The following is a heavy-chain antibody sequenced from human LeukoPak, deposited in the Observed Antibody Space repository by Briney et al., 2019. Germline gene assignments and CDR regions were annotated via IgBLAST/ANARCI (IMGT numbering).Heavy chain of an antibody. CDR2: IVVVSGNT. CDR3: ATGSGWYSPDY. Sequence: SVKVSCKASGFTFTSSPLQWVRQPRGQRLEWIGWIVVVSGNTNYAQNFQERVTITRDMSKNTAYMELSSLRSENTAVYYCATGSGWYSPDYWGQGTLVTVSS. J-gene: IGHJ4*02. D-gene: IGHD6-19*01. V-gene: IGHV1-58*01. CDR1: GFTFTSSP.